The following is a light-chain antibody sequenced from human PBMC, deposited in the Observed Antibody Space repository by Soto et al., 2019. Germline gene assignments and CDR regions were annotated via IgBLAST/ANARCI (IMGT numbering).Light chain of an antibody. CDR1: QSLSSSK. V-gene: IGKV3-20*01. CDR2: GAS. J-gene: IGKJ2*01. Sequence: EVVLTQSPGTLSLSPGERATLPCRASQSLSSSKLVWYQQKPRQAPRLLIYGASSRATGIPDRFIGSGSGTDFPLPISRLEPDDFAVDYCQQYDSSPRTFGQGTKLEIK. CDR3: QQYDSSPRT.